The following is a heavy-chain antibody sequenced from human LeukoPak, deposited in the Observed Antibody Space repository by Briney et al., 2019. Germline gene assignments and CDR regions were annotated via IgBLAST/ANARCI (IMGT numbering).Heavy chain of an antibody. D-gene: IGHD3/OR15-3a*01. Sequence: GESLKISCEASGYSVTGHWIGWVRQMPGKGLEWMGIIYPVDSDTRYSPSFQGQVTISADRSISTAYLHWRSLKVADTATYYCARLDTLFDYWGQGTVVIVSS. CDR1: GYSVTGHW. CDR3: ARLDTLFDY. J-gene: IGHJ4*01. CDR2: IYPVDSDT. V-gene: IGHV5-51*01.